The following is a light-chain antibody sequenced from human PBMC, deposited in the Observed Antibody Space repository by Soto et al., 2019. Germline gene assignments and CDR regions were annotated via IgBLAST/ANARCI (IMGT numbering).Light chain of an antibody. Sequence: EVVMTQSPATLSVSPGERATLSCRASRTVSRNLAWYQQRPGQAPRLLIYDISNRATGGPARFSGSGSETEFTLTLRSLQSEDFAVYFCQQYNNWPSFGQGTRLEIK. CDR2: DIS. V-gene: IGKV3-15*01. CDR3: QQYNNWPS. J-gene: IGKJ5*01. CDR1: RTVSRN.